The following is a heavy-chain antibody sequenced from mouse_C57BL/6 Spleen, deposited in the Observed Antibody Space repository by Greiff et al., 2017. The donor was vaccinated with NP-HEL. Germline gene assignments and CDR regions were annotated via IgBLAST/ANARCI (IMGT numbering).Heavy chain of an antibody. V-gene: IGHV1-64*01. CDR1: GYTFTSYW. D-gene: IGHD4-1*01. CDR2: IHPNSGST. J-gene: IGHJ3*01. Sequence: QVQLQQSGAELVKPGASVKLSCKASGYTFTSYWMHWVKQRPGQGLEWIGMIHPNSGSTNYNEKFKSKATLTVDKSSSTAYMQLSSLTSEDSAVYYCAREKLTGTEGFAYWGQGTLVTVSA. CDR3: AREKLTGTEGFAY.